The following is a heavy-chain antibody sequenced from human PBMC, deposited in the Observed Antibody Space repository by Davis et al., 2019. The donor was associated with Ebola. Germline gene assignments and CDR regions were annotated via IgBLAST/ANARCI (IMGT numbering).Heavy chain of an antibody. J-gene: IGHJ4*02. V-gene: IGHV1-2*02. CDR2: INPNSGGT. D-gene: IGHD1-1*01. CDR3: ARDASFGQRRVFDY. CDR1: GYTFTSYY. Sequence: ASVKVSCKASGYTFTSYYMHWVRQAPGQGLEWMGWINPNSGGTNYAQKFQGRVTMTRDTSISTVYMELSSLRSEDTAVYYCARDASFGQRRVFDYWGQGTLVTVSS.